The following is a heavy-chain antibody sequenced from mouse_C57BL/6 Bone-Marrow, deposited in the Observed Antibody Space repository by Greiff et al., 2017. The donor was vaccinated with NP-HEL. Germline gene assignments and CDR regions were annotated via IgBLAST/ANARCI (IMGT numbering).Heavy chain of an antibody. CDR3: ARRGIRRYFDV. CDR1: GYTFTSYW. J-gene: IGHJ1*03. Sequence: QVQLQQPGAELVRPGSSVKLSCKASGYTFTSYWMHWVKQRPIQGLEWIGNIDPSDSDTHYNQKFKDKATLTVDKSSSTAYMQLSSLTSEDSAVYYCARRGIRRYFDVWGTGTTVTVSS. CDR2: IDPSDSDT. V-gene: IGHV1-52*01.